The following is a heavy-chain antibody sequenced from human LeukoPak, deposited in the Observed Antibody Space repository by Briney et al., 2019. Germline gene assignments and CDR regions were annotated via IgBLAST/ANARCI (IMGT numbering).Heavy chain of an antibody. CDR3: AREFHSIWYYYYYMGV. V-gene: IGHV3-11*01. J-gene: IGHJ6*03. D-gene: IGHD2-21*01. CDR1: GFTFSDYY. Sequence: PGGSLRLSCAASGFTFSDYYMSWIRQAPGKGLEWVSYISSSGSTIYYADSVKGRFTISRDNAKNSLYLQMNSLRAEDTAVYYCAREFHSIWYYYYYMGVWGKGTTVTISS. CDR2: ISSSGSTI.